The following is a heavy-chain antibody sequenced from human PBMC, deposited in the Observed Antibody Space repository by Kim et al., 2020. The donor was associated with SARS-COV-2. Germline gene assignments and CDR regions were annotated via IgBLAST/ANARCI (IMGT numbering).Heavy chain of an antibody. J-gene: IGHJ4*02. CDR2: L. CDR3: ASGFYGSSFDN. Sequence: LYYPDSVKGRFTISRDTATSSLFLEMNSLRGEDTAVYYCASGFYGSSFDNWGQGTLVSVSS. V-gene: IGHV3-21*06. D-gene: IGHD4-17*01.